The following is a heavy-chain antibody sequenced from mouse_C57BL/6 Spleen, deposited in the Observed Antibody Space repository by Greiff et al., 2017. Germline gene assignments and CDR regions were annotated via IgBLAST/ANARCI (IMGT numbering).Heavy chain of an antibody. J-gene: IGHJ1*03. D-gene: IGHD1-1*01. CDR1: GYAFSSYW. Sequence: VQLQQSGAELVKPGASVKISCKASGYAFSSYWLNWVKQRPGKGLEWIGQIYPGDGDTNYNGKFKGKATLTADKSSSTAYMQLSSLTSEDSAVYFCARYPYYCGSSYRYCDVWGTGTTVTVSS. CDR3: ARYPYYCGSSYRYCDV. V-gene: IGHV1-80*01. CDR2: IYPGDGDT.